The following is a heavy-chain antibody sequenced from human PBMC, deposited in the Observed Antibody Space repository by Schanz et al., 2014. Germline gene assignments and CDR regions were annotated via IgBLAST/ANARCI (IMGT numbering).Heavy chain of an antibody. CDR1: GYIFINSG. V-gene: IGHV1-18*01. D-gene: IGHD3-3*01. CDR3: ARDRRFFDRDHLYCFDS. CDR2: ISVYNHNK. Sequence: QIQLVQSGPEVKKPGATVKVSCKASGYIFINSGISWVRQAPGQGLEWMGWISVYNHNKEDDQKFQSRVTMTTDTSTSAAYRALTDLRSDDTAVCYCARDRRFFDRDHLYCFDSWGQGTLVTVSS. J-gene: IGHJ4*02.